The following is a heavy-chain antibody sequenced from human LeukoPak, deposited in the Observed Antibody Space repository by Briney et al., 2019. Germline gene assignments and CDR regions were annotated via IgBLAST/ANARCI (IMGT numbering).Heavy chain of an antibody. Sequence: PGGSLRLSCAASGFTFSTYSMNWVRQAPGKGLEWVSYISSSSSTIYYSDSVKGRFTIPRDNAENSLYLQMNSLRAEDTAVYYCARDFGYFGFPWGQGTLVTVSS. V-gene: IGHV3-48*01. CDR2: ISSSSSTI. CDR3: ARDFGYFGFP. J-gene: IGHJ5*02. CDR1: GFTFSTYS. D-gene: IGHD3-9*01.